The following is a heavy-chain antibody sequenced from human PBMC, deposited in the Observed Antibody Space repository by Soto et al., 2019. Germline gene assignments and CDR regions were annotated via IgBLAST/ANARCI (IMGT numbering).Heavy chain of an antibody. V-gene: IGHV3-72*01. CDR1: GFTSSDHY. D-gene: IGHD3-16*01. Sequence: EVELVESGGGLVQAGGSLRVSCGVSGFTSSDHYMDWVRQAPGKGLEWVGRTANKRSRYTTEYAASVKGRFIISRNESKNSVSLQMKSLKVEDTAVYYCAGAGFGHGLDVWGQGNAVTVSS. CDR3: AGAGFGHGLDV. J-gene: IGHJ6*02. CDR2: TANKRSRYTT.